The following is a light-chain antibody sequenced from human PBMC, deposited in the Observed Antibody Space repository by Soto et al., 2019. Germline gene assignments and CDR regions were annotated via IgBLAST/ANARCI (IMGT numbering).Light chain of an antibody. V-gene: IGKV1-5*01. J-gene: IGKJ2*01. CDR3: QQYNDNSF. CDR2: YAS. Sequence: DIQMTQLPSTLSASVGDRVTITCRASQNFDGWLAWYQQKPGKAPRLLIYYASTLESGVPSRFSGSGSGTEFTLTISNLQPDDFATYYCQQYNDNSFFGQGTKLEIK. CDR1: QNFDGW.